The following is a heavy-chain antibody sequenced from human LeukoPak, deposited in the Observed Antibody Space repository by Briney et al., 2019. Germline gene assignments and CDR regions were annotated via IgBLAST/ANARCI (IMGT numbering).Heavy chain of an antibody. Sequence: SQTLSLTCAISGVSVSNNRATWIWIRQSPSRGLELLLRTYSRSKSYSAYAVSSKSLITIYPDTSKNLFSLHLNSVTPEDRAVYYCERVLTLGAFDIWGQGTMVTVSS. CDR2: TYSRSKSYS. J-gene: IGHJ3*02. CDR1: GVSVSNNRAT. CDR3: ERVLTLGAFDI. V-gene: IGHV6-1*01.